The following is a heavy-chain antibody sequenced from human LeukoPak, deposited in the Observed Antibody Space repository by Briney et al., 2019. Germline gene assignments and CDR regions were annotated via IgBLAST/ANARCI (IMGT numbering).Heavy chain of an antibody. J-gene: IGHJ6*02. CDR1: GFTVSSNY. CDR2: IKSKTDGGTT. D-gene: IGHD1-26*01. Sequence: GGSLRLSCAASGFTVSSNYMSWVRQAPGKGLEWVGRIKSKTDGGTTDYAAPVKGRFTISRDDSKNTLYLQMNSLKTEDTAVYYCTTDLWELLYYYGMGVWGQGTTVTVSS. V-gene: IGHV3-15*01. CDR3: TTDLWELLYYYGMGV.